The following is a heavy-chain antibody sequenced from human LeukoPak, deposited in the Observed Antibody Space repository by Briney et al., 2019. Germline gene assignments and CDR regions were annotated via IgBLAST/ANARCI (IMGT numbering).Heavy chain of an antibody. V-gene: IGHV4-39*07. Sequence: SETLSLTCSVSGGAISSTTNYWGWVRQPPGKGLEWIGSIQFSGTTYYNPSLKSRVTISVDTSKNQFSLKLSSVTAADTAVYYCARARIAVAGTDYWGQGTLVTVSS. CDR1: GGAISSTTNY. CDR2: IQFSGTT. D-gene: IGHD6-19*01. CDR3: ARARIAVAGTDY. J-gene: IGHJ4*02.